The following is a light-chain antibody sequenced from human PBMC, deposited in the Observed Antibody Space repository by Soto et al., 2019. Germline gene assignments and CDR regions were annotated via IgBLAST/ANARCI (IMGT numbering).Light chain of an antibody. CDR2: WAS. CDR1: QSVLRSADNKNR. CDR3: QQYYSSPFT. J-gene: IGKJ2*01. V-gene: IGKV4-1*01. Sequence: DIVMTQSPDSLAVSLGERATINCKSSQSVLRSADNKNRLTWYQQKPGQPPRLLIYWASFRESGVPDRFSGSGSGTDFTLTISSLQAEDVAVYYCQQYYSSPFTFGQGTKLEIK.